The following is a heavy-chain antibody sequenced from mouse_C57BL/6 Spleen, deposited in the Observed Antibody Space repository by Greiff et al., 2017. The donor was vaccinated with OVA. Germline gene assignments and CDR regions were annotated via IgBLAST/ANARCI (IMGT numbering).Heavy chain of an antibody. CDR2: IHPSDSDT. Sequence: VQLQQPGAELVKPGASVKVSCKASGYTFTSSWMHWVKQRPGQGLEWIGRIHPSDSDTNYNQKFKGKATLTVDKSSSTAYMQLSSLTSEDSAVYYCAIAIYYDYDGGAYWGQGTLVTVSA. CDR3: AIAIYYDYDGGAY. CDR1: GYTFTSSW. D-gene: IGHD2-4*01. V-gene: IGHV1-74*01. J-gene: IGHJ3*01.